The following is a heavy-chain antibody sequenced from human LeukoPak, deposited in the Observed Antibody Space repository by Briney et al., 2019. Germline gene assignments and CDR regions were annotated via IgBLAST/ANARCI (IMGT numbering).Heavy chain of an antibody. V-gene: IGHV3-21*01. CDR3: ARAQTMVSDY. J-gene: IGHJ4*02. D-gene: IGHD2-8*01. CDR2: ITGSSTHI. Sequence: GGSLRLSCASSEFTFSSFTMNWVRQAPGKGLEWVSSITGSSTHIYYADSVKGRFTISRDNAKDSLYLQMNSLRADDTAVYYCARAQTMVSDYWGQGTLVTVSS. CDR1: EFTFSSFT.